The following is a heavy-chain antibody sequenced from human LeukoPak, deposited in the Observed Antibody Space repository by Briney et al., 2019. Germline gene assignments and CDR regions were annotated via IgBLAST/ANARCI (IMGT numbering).Heavy chain of an antibody. CDR2: FGTRSSSI. CDR1: GFTFSSYS. CDR3: AREELEGFDY. J-gene: IGHJ4*02. V-gene: IGHV3-21*01. D-gene: IGHD3-3*01. Sequence: GGSLRLSCAASGFTFSSYSMNWVRQAPGKGLEWVSSFGTRSSSIYYADSVKGRFTISRDNAKNSLYLQMNSLRAEDTAVYYCAREELEGFDYWGQGTLVPVSS.